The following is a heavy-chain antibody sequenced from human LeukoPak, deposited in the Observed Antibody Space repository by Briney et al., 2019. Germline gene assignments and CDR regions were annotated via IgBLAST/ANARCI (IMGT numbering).Heavy chain of an antibody. J-gene: IGHJ4*02. Sequence: GSLRLSCAASGFTFSSYAMHWVRQAPGKGLEWVAVISYDGSNKYYADSVKGRFTISRDNSKNTPYLQMNSLRAEDTAVYYCARAGYYDSSGYGDYWGQGTLVTVSS. V-gene: IGHV3-30-3*01. CDR2: ISYDGSNK. CDR1: GFTFSSYA. CDR3: ARAGYYDSSGYGDY. D-gene: IGHD3-22*01.